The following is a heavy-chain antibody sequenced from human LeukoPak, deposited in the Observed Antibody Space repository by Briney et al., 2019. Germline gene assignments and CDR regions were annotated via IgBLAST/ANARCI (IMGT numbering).Heavy chain of an antibody. J-gene: IGHJ4*02. Sequence: GGSLRLSCAASGFTFSSYDMHWVRQVTGKSLEWVSTIGTAGDTKYPGSVKGRFTISRENAKNSLYLQMNSLRAGDTAVYYCARASGDYFDYWGQGTLVTVSS. CDR2: IGTAGDT. CDR1: GFTFSSYD. D-gene: IGHD4-17*01. CDR3: ARASGDYFDY. V-gene: IGHV3-13*04.